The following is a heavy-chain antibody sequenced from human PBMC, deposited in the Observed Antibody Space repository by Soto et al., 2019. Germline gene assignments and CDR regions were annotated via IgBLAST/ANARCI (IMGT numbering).Heavy chain of an antibody. CDR1: GFTFSGYA. V-gene: IGHV3-23*01. CDR2: IHGGGNSA. CDR3: AKNSGRVTTSWHFDY. J-gene: IGHJ4*02. Sequence: EVQLLESGGDLVQPGRSLRLSCAASGFTFSGYAMSWVRQAPGKGLEWVSAIHGGGNSAYYADAVKGRFTISRDNSKNTLDLQMSSLRGEDTAVYYCAKNSGRVTTSWHFDYWGQGTLVTVSS. D-gene: IGHD4-17*01.